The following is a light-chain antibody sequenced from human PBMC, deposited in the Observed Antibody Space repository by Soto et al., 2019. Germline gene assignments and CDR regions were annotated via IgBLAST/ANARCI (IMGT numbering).Light chain of an antibody. J-gene: IGKJ5*01. CDR3: QQRNIWPPVT. Sequence: IVLTQSPATLSLAPGEGATLSCRASQSVSSYLAWYQQKPGQPPRLLIYDASNRATGIPARFSGSRSGTDFTLTISSLEPEDSAVYYCQQRNIWPPVTFGQGTRLEI. V-gene: IGKV3-11*01. CDR2: DAS. CDR1: QSVSSY.